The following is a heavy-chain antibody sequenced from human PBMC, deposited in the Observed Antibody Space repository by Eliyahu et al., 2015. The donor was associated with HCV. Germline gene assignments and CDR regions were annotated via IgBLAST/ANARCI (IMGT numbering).Heavy chain of an antibody. D-gene: IGHD3-10*01. V-gene: IGHV4-34*01. Sequence: QDQIHQRGAGLLRPAETLSLXCDVTTRLFGGSXWTXIRQSPGKGLEWLGQVNHFGTAHXHPNLETRITISVDASNKEFSLTLTSMTAADTAVYYCARAPFLFRSGSATPRPVPLYSLDLWGQGTLVTVSP. J-gene: IGHJ5*02. CDR2: VNHFGTA. CDR1: TRLFGGSX. CDR3: ARAPFLFRSGSATPRPVPLYSLDL.